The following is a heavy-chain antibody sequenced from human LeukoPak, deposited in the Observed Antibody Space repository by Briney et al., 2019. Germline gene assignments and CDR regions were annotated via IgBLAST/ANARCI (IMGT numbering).Heavy chain of an antibody. CDR3: ARVGYSYGIDY. CDR1: GFTFSSYW. Sequence: PAGGSLRLSCAASGFTFSSYWMHWVRQAPGKGLVWVSRINSDGSSTSYADSVKGRFTISRDNAKNTLYLQMNSLRAEDTVVYYCARVGYSYGIDYWGQGTLVTVSS. V-gene: IGHV3-74*01. D-gene: IGHD5-18*01. CDR2: INSDGSST. J-gene: IGHJ4*02.